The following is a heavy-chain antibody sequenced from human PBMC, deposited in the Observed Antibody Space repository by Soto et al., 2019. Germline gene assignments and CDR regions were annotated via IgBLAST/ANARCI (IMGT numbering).Heavy chain of an antibody. CDR3: ARLEIVVVAINH. D-gene: IGHD3-22*01. CDR1: GGSISSSSYY. CDR2: IYYSGST. V-gene: IGHV4-39*01. Sequence: SETLSLTCTVSGGSISSSSYYWGWIRQPPGKGLEWIGSIYYSGSTYYNPSLKSRVTISVDTSKNQFSLKLSSVTAADTAVYYCARLEIVVVAINHWGQGTLVTVSS. J-gene: IGHJ5*02.